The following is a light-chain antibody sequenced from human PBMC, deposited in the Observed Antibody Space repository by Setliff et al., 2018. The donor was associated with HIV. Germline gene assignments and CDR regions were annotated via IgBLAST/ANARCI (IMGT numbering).Light chain of an antibody. CDR2: DDN. CDR3: QVWDSSSDHHV. CDR1: NIGSKS. J-gene: IGLJ1*01. V-gene: IGLV3-21*03. Sequence: SYELTQPPSVSVAPGKTARITCGGNNIGSKSVHWYQQKPGQAPVLVVYDDNDRPSGIPKRFSGSNSGNTATLTISRVEAGDEADYYCQVWDSSSDHHVFGTGTKVTVL.